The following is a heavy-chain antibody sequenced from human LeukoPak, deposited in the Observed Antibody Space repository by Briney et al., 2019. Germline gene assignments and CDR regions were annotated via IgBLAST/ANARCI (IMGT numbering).Heavy chain of an antibody. CDR2: ISGSGGST. Sequence: PGGSLRLSCAASGFTFSSYAMSWVRQAPGKGLEWVSAISGSGGSTYYADSVKGRFTISRDNSKNTLYLQMNSLRAEDTAVYYCAKGMGITMVRGVIIRSPTPLDYWGQGTLVTVSS. CDR3: AKGMGITMVRGVIIRSPTPLDY. J-gene: IGHJ4*02. D-gene: IGHD3-10*01. V-gene: IGHV3-23*01. CDR1: GFTFSSYA.